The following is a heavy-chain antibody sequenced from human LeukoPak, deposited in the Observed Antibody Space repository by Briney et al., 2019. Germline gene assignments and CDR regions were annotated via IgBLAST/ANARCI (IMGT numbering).Heavy chain of an antibody. CDR3: VARGI. D-gene: IGHD5-12*01. J-gene: IGHJ4*02. V-gene: IGHV3-15*01. CDR2: IKSKAAGGTI. Sequence: GGSLRLSCAASGFTFSEALMTWVRQAPGKGLEWVDHIKSKAAGGTIAYAAPVKGRFTISRDDSEHTLYLQLNSLKTEDTAVYYCVARGIWDQGTLVTVSS. CDR1: GFTFSEAL.